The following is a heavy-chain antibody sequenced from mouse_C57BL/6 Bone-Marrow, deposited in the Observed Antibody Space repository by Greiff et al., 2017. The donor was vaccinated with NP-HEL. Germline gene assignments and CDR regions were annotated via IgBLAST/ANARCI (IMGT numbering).Heavy chain of an antibody. D-gene: IGHD1-1*01. CDR2: IYPGDGDT. J-gene: IGHJ2*01. V-gene: IGHV1-82*01. CDR1: GYAFSSSW. CDR3: ARWGVDDF. Sequence: QVQLQQSGPELVKPGASVKISCKASGYAFSSSWMNWVKQRPGKGLEWIGRIYPGDGDTNYNGKFKGKATLTADKSSSTAYMQLSSLTSEDSAVYFWARWGVDDFWGPGTTLTVSS.